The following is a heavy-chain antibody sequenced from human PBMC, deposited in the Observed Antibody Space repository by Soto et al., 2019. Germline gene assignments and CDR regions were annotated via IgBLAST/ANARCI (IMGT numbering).Heavy chain of an antibody. D-gene: IGHD3-3*01. CDR1: GGSFSGYY. V-gene: IGHV4-34*01. J-gene: IGHJ4*02. Sequence: KTSETLSLTCAVYGGSFSGYYWSWIRQPPGKGLEWIGEINHSGSTNYNPSLKSRVTISVDTSKNQFSLKLSSVTAADTAVYYCARTSITIFGVVFDYWGQGTLVTVSS. CDR2: INHSGST. CDR3: ARTSITIFGVVFDY.